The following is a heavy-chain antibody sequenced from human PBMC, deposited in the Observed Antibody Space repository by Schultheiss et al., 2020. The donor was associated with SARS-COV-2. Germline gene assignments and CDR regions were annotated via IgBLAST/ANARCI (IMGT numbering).Heavy chain of an antibody. V-gene: IGHV4-34*01. Sequence: SETLSLTCAVYGGSFSGYYWSWIRQPPGKGLEWIGSIYYSGSTYYNPSLKSRVTISVDTSKNQFSLKLSSVTAADTAVYYCARKMHHIAAAGPNWFDPWGQGTLVTVSS. CDR3: ARKMHHIAAAGPNWFDP. J-gene: IGHJ5*02. CDR1: GGSFSGYY. D-gene: IGHD6-13*01. CDR2: IYYSGST.